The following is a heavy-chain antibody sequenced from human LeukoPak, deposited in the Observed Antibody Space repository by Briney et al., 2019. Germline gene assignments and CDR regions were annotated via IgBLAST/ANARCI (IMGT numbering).Heavy chain of an antibody. CDR1: GYTFTGYY. J-gene: IGHJ5*02. D-gene: IGHD6-13*01. V-gene: IGHV1-2*02. CDR2: INPNSGGT. CDR3: ARVTIAAAGNWFDP. Sequence: ASVKVSCKASGYTFTGYYMHWVRQAPGQGLEWMGWINPNSGGTNYAQKFQGRVTMTRDTSISTAYMELSRLRSDDTAVYYCARVTIAAAGNWFDPWGQGTLVTVSS.